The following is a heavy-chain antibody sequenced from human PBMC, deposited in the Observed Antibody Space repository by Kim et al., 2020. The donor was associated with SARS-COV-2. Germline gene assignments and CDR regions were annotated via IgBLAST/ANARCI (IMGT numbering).Heavy chain of an antibody. CDR1: GDSVSAGY. CDR2: VSHAGVS. CDR3: AKGQFVLDD. V-gene: IGHV4-59*02. J-gene: IGHJ4*02. D-gene: IGHD3-10*01. Sequence: SETLSLTCSVAGDSVSAGYWAWVRQTAEKGLEWIGYVSHAGVSKFTASLDSRVTMSVDTSSNQFSLRLASVTAADTGLYYCAKGQFVLDDWGQGTPVVVS.